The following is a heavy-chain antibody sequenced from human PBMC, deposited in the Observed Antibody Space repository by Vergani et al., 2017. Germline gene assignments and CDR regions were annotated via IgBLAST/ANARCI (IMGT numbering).Heavy chain of an antibody. CDR1: GFTFSSYW. CDR3: AKERPPLIPARREYYFDY. D-gene: IGHD6-6*01. CDR2: IKQDGSEK. Sequence: EVQLVESGGGLVQPGGSLRLSCAASGFTFSSYWMSWVRQAPGKGLEWVANIKQDGSEKYYVDSVKGRFTIARDNAKNSLYLQMNSLRAEDTAVYYCAKERPPLIPARREYYFDYWGQGTLVTVSS. J-gene: IGHJ4*02. V-gene: IGHV3-7*01.